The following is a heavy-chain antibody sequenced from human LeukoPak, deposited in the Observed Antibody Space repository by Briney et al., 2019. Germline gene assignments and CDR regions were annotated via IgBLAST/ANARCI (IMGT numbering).Heavy chain of an antibody. J-gene: IGHJ4*02. D-gene: IGHD3-22*01. CDR2: INPSGGST. V-gene: IGHV1-46*01. Sequence: ASVTVSCKASGYTFTSYYMHWVRQAPGQGLEWMGIINPSGGSTSYAQKFQGRVTMTRDTSISTAYMEQSRLRSDDTAVYYCAREGNYYDSSGYYIYWGQGTLVTVSS. CDR3: AREGNYYDSSGYYIY. CDR1: GYTFTSYY.